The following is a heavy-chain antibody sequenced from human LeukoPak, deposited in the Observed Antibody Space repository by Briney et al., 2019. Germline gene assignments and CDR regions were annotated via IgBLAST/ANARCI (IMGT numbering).Heavy chain of an antibody. Sequence: GGSLRLSCAASGFTFSSYSMNWVRQAPGKGLEWVSSISSSSSYIYYADSVKGRFTISRDNAKNSLYLQMNSLRAEDTAVYYCARDFHSYGSYYFDYWGQGTLVTVSS. CDR3: ARDFHSYGSYYFDY. D-gene: IGHD5-18*01. CDR1: GFTFSSYS. CDR2: ISSSSSYI. V-gene: IGHV3-21*01. J-gene: IGHJ4*02.